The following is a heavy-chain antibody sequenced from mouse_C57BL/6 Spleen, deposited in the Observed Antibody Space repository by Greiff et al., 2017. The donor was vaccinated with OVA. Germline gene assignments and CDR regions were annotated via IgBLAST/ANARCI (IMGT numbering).Heavy chain of an antibody. J-gene: IGHJ2*01. CDR2: IYPGSGST. V-gene: IGHV1-55*01. Sequence: QVQLQQPGPELVKPGDSVSMSCKASGYTFTSYWITWVKQRPGQGLEWLGDIYPGSGSTNNNEKFKSKATLTVDISSDTAYRQLSSLTSEVPAVYYWASHRTREYYVDYWGQGTTLTVSS. CDR1: GYTFTSYW. CDR3: ASHRTREYYVDY.